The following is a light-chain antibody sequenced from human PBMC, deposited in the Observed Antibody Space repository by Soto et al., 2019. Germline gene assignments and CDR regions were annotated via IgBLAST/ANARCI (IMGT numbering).Light chain of an antibody. CDR1: NSDVGSYNL. Sequence: QSALTQPASVSGSPGQSITISCTGTNSDVGSYNLCSWYQQYPGKSPELIIYEGSQRPSGVSNRFSGSKSGNTASLTISGLHAEDDADYFCCSDTRSVTFVLFGGGTKVTVL. V-gene: IGLV2-23*03. CDR3: CSDTRSVTFVL. CDR2: EGS. J-gene: IGLJ2*01.